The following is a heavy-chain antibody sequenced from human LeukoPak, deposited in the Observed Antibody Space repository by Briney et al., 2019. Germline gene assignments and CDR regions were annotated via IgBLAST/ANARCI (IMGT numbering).Heavy chain of an antibody. CDR1: GGSMSSYY. D-gene: IGHD3-10*01. CDR2: IYYSGST. V-gene: IGHV4-59*01. CDR3: ARQGGEVWFDP. Sequence: SETLSLTCTVSGGSMSSYYWSWIRQPPGKGLEWIGYIYYSGSTNYNPSLKSRVTISVDTSKNQFSLKLSSVTAADTAVYYCARQGGEVWFDPWGQGTLVTVSS. J-gene: IGHJ5*02.